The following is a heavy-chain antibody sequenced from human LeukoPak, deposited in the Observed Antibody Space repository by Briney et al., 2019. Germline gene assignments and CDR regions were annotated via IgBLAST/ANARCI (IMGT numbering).Heavy chain of an antibody. CDR2: IYYSGST. J-gene: IGHJ4*02. CDR1: GGSISSGDYY. Sequence: SETLSLTCTVSGGSISSGDYYWSWIRQPPGTGLEWIGYIYYSGSTYYNPSLKSRVTISVDTSKNQFSLKLSSVTAADTAVYYCARAGNYYYSSGYYSHFDYWGQGTLVTVSS. V-gene: IGHV4-30-4*01. CDR3: ARAGNYYYSSGYYSHFDY. D-gene: IGHD3-22*01.